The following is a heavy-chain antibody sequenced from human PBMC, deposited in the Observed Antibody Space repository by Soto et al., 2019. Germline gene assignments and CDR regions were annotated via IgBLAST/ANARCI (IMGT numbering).Heavy chain of an antibody. V-gene: IGHV3-73*01. Sequence: GGSLRLSCAASGFTFSGSAMHWVRQASGKGLEWVGRIRSKANSYATAYAASVKGRFTISRDDSKNTAYLQMNSLKTEDTAVYYCTRAYYYDFWSGYLKTSYYYYYMDVWGKGTTVTVSS. J-gene: IGHJ6*03. CDR3: TRAYYYDFWSGYLKTSYYYYYMDV. D-gene: IGHD3-3*01. CDR1: GFTFSGSA. CDR2: IRSKANSYAT.